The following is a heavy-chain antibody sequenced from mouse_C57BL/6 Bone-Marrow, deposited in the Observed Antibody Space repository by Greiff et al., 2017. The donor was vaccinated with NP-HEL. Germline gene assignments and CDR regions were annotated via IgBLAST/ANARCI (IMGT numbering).Heavy chain of an antibody. CDR3: ARLDGSKFDY. J-gene: IGHJ2*01. CDR1: GYTFTDYY. Sequence: VHVKQSGPVLVKPGASVKMSCKASGYTFTDYYMNWVKQSHGKSLEWIGVINPYNGGTSYNPKFKGKATLTVDKSSSTAYMELNSLTSEDSAVYYCARLDGSKFDYWGQGTTLTVSS. CDR2: INPYNGGT. V-gene: IGHV1-19*01. D-gene: IGHD1-1*01.